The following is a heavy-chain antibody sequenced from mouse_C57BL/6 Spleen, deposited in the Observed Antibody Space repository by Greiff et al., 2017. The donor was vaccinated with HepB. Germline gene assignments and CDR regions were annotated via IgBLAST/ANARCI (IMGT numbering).Heavy chain of an antibody. CDR2: ISDGGSYT. Sequence: EVQGVESGGGLVKPGGSLKLSCAASGFTFSSYAMSWVRQTPEKRLEWVATISDGGSYTYYPDNVQGRFTISRDNAKNNLYLQMSHLKSEDTAMYYCARERGHLYGAWFAYWGQGTLVTVSA. CDR1: GFTFSSYA. J-gene: IGHJ3*01. D-gene: IGHD1-1*01. V-gene: IGHV5-4*01. CDR3: ARERGHLYGAWFAY.